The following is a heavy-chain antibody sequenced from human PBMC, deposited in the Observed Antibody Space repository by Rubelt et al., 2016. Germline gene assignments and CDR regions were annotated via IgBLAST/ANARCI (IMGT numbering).Heavy chain of an antibody. CDR2: IYYSGST. CDR1: GGSISSGGYY. V-gene: IGHV4-31*03. Sequence: QVQLQESGPGLVKPSQTLSLTCTVSGGSISSGGYYWSWIRQHPGKGLEWIGYIYYSGSTYYNLSRKRRVTMSVDTSKTQFSRRLSSVTAADTAVYYCARADYYDSSGYHNWFDPWGQGTLVTVSS. CDR3: ARADYYDSSGYHNWFDP. D-gene: IGHD3-22*01. J-gene: IGHJ5*02.